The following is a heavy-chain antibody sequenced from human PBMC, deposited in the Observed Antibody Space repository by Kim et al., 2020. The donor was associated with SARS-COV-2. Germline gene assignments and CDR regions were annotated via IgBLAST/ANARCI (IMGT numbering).Heavy chain of an antibody. J-gene: IGHJ2*01. V-gene: IGHV3-30*07. Sequence: SLEDSVKGRFTIARDSSLNTLHLEMNNLRADDTAVYFCARSAATDWFFDLWGRGTLVIVSS. CDR3: ARSAATDWFFDL.